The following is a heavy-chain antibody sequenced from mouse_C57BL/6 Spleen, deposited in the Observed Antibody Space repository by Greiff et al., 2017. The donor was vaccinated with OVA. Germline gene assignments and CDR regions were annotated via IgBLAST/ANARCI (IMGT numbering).Heavy chain of an antibody. V-gene: IGHV1-53*01. Sequence: QVQLKESGTELVKPGASVKLSCKASGYTFTSYWMHWVKQRPGQGLEWIGNINPSNGGTNYNEKFKSKATLTVDKSSSTAYMQLSSLTSEDSAVYYCARSGINSVRYFDYWGQGTTLTVSS. CDR1: GYTFTSYW. J-gene: IGHJ2*01. D-gene: IGHD2-4*01. CDR3: ARSGINSVRYFDY. CDR2: INPSNGGT.